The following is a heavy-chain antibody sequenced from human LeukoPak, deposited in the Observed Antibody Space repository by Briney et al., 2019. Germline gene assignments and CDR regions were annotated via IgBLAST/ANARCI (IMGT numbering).Heavy chain of an antibody. J-gene: IGHJ4*02. Sequence: GGSLRLSCAASGLTFTNYWMSWVRQAPGEGLEWVANIKPDGTERYYVDSVKGRFTISRDNAENSLYLQMNSLRAEDTALYYCAREHVVRGVPHGFDYWGQGTLVTVSS. CDR1: GLTFTNYW. V-gene: IGHV3-7*03. CDR2: IKPDGTER. D-gene: IGHD3-10*01. CDR3: AREHVVRGVPHGFDY.